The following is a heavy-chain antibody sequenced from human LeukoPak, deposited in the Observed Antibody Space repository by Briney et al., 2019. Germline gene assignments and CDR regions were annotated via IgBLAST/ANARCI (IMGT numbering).Heavy chain of an antibody. CDR1: GFTFSSYE. CDR3: AKVGAGLWFGELFFDY. J-gene: IGHJ4*02. CDR2: ISTSGSTI. V-gene: IGHV3-48*03. D-gene: IGHD3-10*01. Sequence: GGSLRLSCAASGFTFSSYEMNWVRQAPGKGLEWVSSISTSGSTIYYADSVKGRFTISRDNSKNTLYLQMNSLRAEDTAVYYCAKVGAGLWFGELFFDYWGQGTLVTASS.